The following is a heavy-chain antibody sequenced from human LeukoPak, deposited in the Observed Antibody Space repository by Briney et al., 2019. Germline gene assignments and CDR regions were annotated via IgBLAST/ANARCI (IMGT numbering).Heavy chain of an antibody. V-gene: IGHV3-23*01. CDR2: ISESGGST. J-gene: IGHJ4*02. CDR3: AKGSF. Sequence: GGSLRLSCVVSGFTFSTSAVSWVRQAPGKGLEWVSGISESGGSTYYADSVKGRFTSSIDNSKNTLYLQMNNLRAEDTAAYYRAKGSFWGQGTLVTVSS. CDR1: GFTFSTSA. D-gene: IGHD3-10*01.